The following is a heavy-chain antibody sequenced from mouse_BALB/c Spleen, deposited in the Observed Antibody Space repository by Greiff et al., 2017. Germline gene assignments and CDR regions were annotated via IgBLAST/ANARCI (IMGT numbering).Heavy chain of an antibody. J-gene: IGHJ4*01. CDR1: GFTFTDYY. Sequence: EVHLVESGGGLVQPGGSLRLSCATSGFTFTDYYMSWVRQPPGKALEWLGFIRNKANGYTTEYSASVKGRFTISRDNSQSILYLQMNTLRAEDSATYYCARDHRYDGAMDDWGQGTSVTVSS. V-gene: IGHV7-3*02. CDR3: ARDHRYDGAMDD. D-gene: IGHD2-14*01. CDR2: IRNKANGYTT.